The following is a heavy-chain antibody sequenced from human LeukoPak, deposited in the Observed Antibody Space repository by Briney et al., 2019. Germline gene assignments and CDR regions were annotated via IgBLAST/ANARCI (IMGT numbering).Heavy chain of an antibody. V-gene: IGHV1-2*02. J-gene: IGHJ5*02. Sequence: VASVKVSCKASGYTFTDYYMHWVRQAPGQGLEWMGWIKPNSGGTNYAQKFQGRVTMTRDTSISTAYMELSRLRSDDTAPYYCARGLYTTSWCDHWGQGSLVTVSS. D-gene: IGHD6-6*01. CDR2: IKPNSGGT. CDR3: ARGLYTTSWCDH. CDR1: GYTFTDYY.